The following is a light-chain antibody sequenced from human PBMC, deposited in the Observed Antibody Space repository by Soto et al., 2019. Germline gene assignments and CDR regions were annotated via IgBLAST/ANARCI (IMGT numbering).Light chain of an antibody. J-gene: IGKJ1*01. Sequence: DIQMTQSPSTLSVSVGDRVTITCRASQSISSWLAWYQQKPGKAPRLLIYDASSMESGIPARFSGSGSGTEFTLTISRLEPEDFATYYCQQYNSYSRTFGQGTKVDIK. CDR1: QSISSW. V-gene: IGKV1-5*01. CDR2: DAS. CDR3: QQYNSYSRT.